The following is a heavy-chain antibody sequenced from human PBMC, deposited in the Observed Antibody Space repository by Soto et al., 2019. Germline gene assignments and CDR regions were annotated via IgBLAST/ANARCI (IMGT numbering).Heavy chain of an antibody. J-gene: IGHJ5*02. CDR2: IYHTGSP. CDR1: SGYISSTNW. Sequence: QVQLRESGPRLVKTSGAVSLTCAVSSGYISSTNWWTRGRQTTGKGLEWIGEIYHTGSPTYSPSLRGRATISVDKSNNQFSLRLISVTAADTAVYYCATLPPRIVVSLLPIPTWGQGILVTVSS. V-gene: IGHV4-4*02. D-gene: IGHD2-21*01. CDR3: ATLPPRIVVSLLPIPT.